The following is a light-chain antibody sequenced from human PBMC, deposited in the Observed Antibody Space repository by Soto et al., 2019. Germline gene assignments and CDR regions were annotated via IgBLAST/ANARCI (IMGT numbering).Light chain of an antibody. CDR1: QSVSKSC. CDR2: GAS. J-gene: IGKJ2*01. CDR3: QQYGSAAGT. V-gene: IGKV3-20*01. Sequence: EIVLTQSPGTLSLSPGERATLSCRASQSVSKSCLAWYQQKPGQAPRLLIYGASSRATGIPDRFSGSGSGADFTLTINGLEPEDFAVYYCQQYGSAAGTFGQGTKLQIK.